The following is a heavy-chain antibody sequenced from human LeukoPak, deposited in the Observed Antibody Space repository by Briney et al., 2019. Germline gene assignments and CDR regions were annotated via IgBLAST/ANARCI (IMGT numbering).Heavy chain of an antibody. CDR2: IYYSGST. CDR3: ARYALYDSSGYYYGVWFDP. V-gene: IGHV4-59*08. J-gene: IGHJ5*02. Sequence: PSETLSLTCTVSGGSISSYYWSWIRQPPGKGLEWIGYIYYSGSTNYNPSLKSRVTISVDTSKNQFSLKLSSVTAADTAVYYCARYALYDSSGYYYGVWFDPWGQGTLVTV. D-gene: IGHD3-22*01. CDR1: GGSISSYY.